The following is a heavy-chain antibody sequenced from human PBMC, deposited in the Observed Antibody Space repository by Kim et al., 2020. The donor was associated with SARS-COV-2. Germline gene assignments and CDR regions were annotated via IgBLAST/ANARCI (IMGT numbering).Heavy chain of an antibody. D-gene: IGHD2-15*01. J-gene: IGHJ4*02. CDR1: GFTFSSYA. V-gene: IGHV3-23*01. CDR3: AKSPNHPVVTALFDY. Sequence: GGSLRLSCAASGFTFSSYAMSWVRQAPGKGLEWVSAISGSGGSTYYADSVKGRFTISRDNSKNTLYLQMNSLRAEDTAVYYCAKSPNHPVVTALFDYWGQGTLVTVSS. CDR2: ISGSGGST.